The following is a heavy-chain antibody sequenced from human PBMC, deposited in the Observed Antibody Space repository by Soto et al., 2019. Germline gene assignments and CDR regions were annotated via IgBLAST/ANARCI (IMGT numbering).Heavy chain of an antibody. J-gene: IGHJ4*02. CDR3: ARVDDFWSGYYLGSYYDY. CDR1: GYTFTSYG. CDR2: ISAYNGNT. V-gene: IGHV1-18*01. Sequence: ASVKVSCKASGYTFTSYGISWVRQAPGQGLEWMGWISAYNGNTNYAQKLQGRVTMTTDTSTSTAYMELRSLRSDDTAVYYCARVDDFWSGYYLGSYYDYWSQGTLVTVSS. D-gene: IGHD3-3*01.